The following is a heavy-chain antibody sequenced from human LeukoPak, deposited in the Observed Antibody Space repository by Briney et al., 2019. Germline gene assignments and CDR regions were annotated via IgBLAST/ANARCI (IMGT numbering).Heavy chain of an antibody. J-gene: IGHJ4*02. CDR1: GYTFTGYY. CDR2: INPNSGGT. V-gene: IGHV1-2*02. D-gene: IGHD3-10*01. Sequence: ASVKVSCKASGYTFTGYYMHWVRQAPGQGLEWMGWINPNSGGTNYAQKFQGRVTMTRDTSISTAYMELSRLRSDDTAVYYCARGQPKLPTYYYGSGSYSHFDYWGQGTLVTVSS. CDR3: ARGQPKLPTYYYGSGSYSHFDY.